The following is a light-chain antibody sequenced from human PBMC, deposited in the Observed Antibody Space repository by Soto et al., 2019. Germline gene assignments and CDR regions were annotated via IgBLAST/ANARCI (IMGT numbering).Light chain of an antibody. CDR3: QQYNSYSQT. CDR2: DAS. V-gene: IGKV1-5*01. Sequence: DIQMTQSPSSLSASVGDRVTITCRASQSISSYLNWYQQKPGKAPNLLIYDASALESGVSSRFSGSGSGTEFTLTIGSLQPDDFATYYCQQYNSYSQTFGQGTKVDI. CDR1: QSISSY. J-gene: IGKJ1*01.